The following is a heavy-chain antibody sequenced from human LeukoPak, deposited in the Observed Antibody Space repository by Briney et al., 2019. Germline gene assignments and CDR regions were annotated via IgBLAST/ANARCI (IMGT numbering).Heavy chain of an antibody. D-gene: IGHD4-23*01. V-gene: IGHV3-30-3*01. J-gene: IGHJ4*02. CDR2: ISYDGSNK. CDR3: ARDGSTTVVIFDY. Sequence: GGSLRLSCAASGFTFSSYAMHWVRQAPGKGLEWVAVISYDGSNKYYADSVKGRFTISRDNSKNTLYLQMNSLRAEDTAVYYCARDGSTTVVIFDYWGRGTLVTVSS. CDR1: GFTFSSYA.